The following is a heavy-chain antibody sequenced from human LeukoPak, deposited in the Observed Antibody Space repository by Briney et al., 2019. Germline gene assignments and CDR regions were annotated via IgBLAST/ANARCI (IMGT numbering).Heavy chain of an antibody. CDR2: IYTSGST. CDR3: ARTGLRFDY. CDR1: GGSISSGSYY. V-gene: IGHV4-61*02. J-gene: IGHJ4*02. Sequence: SQTLSLTCTVSGGSISSGSYYWSWIRQPAGKGLEWIGRIYTSGSTNYNPSLKSRVTISVDTSKNQFSLKLSSVTPADTAVYYCARTGLRFDYWGQGTLVTVSS. D-gene: IGHD5-12*01.